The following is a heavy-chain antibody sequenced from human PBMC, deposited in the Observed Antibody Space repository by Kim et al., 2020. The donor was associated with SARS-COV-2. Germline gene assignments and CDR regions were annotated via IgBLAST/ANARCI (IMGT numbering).Heavy chain of an antibody. CDR2: IYPGDFDT. V-gene: IGHV5-51*01. CDR1: GYSFTNYW. CDR3: ARSVVPDMIAFDI. Sequence: GESLKISCKGSGYSFTNYWIAWVRQMPGRGLEWMGVIYPGDFDTRYSPSFQGQVTISADKSITTAYLHWSSLKASDTAMYYCARSVVPDMIAFDIWGQGTMVTVST. D-gene: IGHD2-2*01. J-gene: IGHJ3*02.